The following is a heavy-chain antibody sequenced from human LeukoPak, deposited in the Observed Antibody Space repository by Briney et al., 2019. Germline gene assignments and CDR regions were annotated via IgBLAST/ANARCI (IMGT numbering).Heavy chain of an antibody. V-gene: IGHV1-69*13. CDR1: GGTFSSYA. CDR2: IIPIFGTA. Sequence: SVKVSCKASGGTFSSYAISWVRQAPGQGLEWMGGIIPIFGTANYAQKFQGRVTITADESTSTAYMELSSLRSEDTAVYYCARLALNFDAFDIWGQGTVVTVSS. CDR3: ARLALNFDAFDI. J-gene: IGHJ3*02.